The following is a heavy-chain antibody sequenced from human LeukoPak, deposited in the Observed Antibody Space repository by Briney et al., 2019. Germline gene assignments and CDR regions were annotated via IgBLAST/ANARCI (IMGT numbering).Heavy chain of an antibody. CDR3: AKDLLAYCGGDCANYFDY. V-gene: IGHV3-30*18. J-gene: IGHJ4*02. D-gene: IGHD2-21*02. Sequence: GGSLRLSCAASGFTFSSYGMHWVRQAPGKGLEWVAVISYDGSNKYYADPVKGRFTISRDNSKNTLYLQMNSLRAEDTAVYYCAKDLLAYCGGDCANYFDYWGQGTLVTVSS. CDR1: GFTFSSYG. CDR2: ISYDGSNK.